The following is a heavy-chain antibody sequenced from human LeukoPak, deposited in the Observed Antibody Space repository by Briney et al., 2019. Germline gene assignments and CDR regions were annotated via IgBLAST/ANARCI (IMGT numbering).Heavy chain of an antibody. CDR3: ARGAYSSGSYYLDH. J-gene: IGHJ4*02. CDR1: GGTFSSYV. D-gene: IGHD6-19*01. Sequence: SVKVSCKASGGTFSSYVITWVRQAPGQGLEWMGGIIPMFGTADYAQKFQGRVTITADESTSTAYMQLSSLRSEDTAVYYCARGAYSSGSYYLDHWGQGTLVTVSS. V-gene: IGHV1-69*13. CDR2: IIPMFGTA.